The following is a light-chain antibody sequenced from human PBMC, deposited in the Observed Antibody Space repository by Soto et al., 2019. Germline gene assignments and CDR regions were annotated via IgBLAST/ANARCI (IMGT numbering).Light chain of an antibody. CDR2: AAS. V-gene: IGKV1-39*01. J-gene: IGKJ1*01. Sequence: DIQMTQSPSSLSASVGDRVTITCRASQSISVHLNWYQQKPGKAPKLLIHAASILQSGVPSRFSGSGSGTDFTLSISRLEPEDFAVYFCHQYQTSPWTFGRGAKVDIK. CDR3: HQYQTSPWT. CDR1: QSISVH.